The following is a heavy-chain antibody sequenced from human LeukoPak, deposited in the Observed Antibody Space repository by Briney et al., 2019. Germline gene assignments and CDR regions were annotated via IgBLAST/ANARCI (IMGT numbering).Heavy chain of an antibody. CDR2: ISRSSSTI. Sequence: GGSLRLSCAASGFTFSNYSMNWVRQAPGKGLEWVSYISRSSSTIYYADSVKGRFTISRDNAKNSLYLQMNSLRAEDTAVYYCARDRYSSSSLDFWGQGTLVTVSS. D-gene: IGHD6-6*01. CDR3: ARDRYSSSSLDF. J-gene: IGHJ4*02. V-gene: IGHV3-48*01. CDR1: GFTFSNYS.